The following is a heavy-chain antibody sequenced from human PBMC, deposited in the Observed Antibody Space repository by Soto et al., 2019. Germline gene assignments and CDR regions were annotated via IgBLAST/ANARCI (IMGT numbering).Heavy chain of an antibody. D-gene: IGHD3-22*01. V-gene: IGHV4-31*03. Sequence: PSETLSLTCTVSGGSISSGGYYWSWIRQHPGKGLEWIGYIYYSGSTYYNPSLKSRVTISVDTSKNQFSLKLSSVTAADTAVYYCARGQGSYYYDSSGPPTGAFDIWGQGTMVTVSS. CDR2: IYYSGST. CDR1: GGSISSGGYY. J-gene: IGHJ3*02. CDR3: ARGQGSYYYDSSGPPTGAFDI.